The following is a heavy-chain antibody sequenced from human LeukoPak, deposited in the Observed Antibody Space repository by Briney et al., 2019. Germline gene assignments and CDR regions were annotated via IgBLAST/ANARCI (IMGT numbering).Heavy chain of an antibody. J-gene: IGHJ6*02. D-gene: IGHD5-12*01. Sequence: GGSLRLSCAASGFTFSSYSMNWVRQAPWKGLEWVSSISSSSSYIYYADSVKGRFTISRDNAKNSLFLQMNSLRAEDTAVYYCARVGSGYDSIYYYYGMDLWGQGTTVTVSS. V-gene: IGHV3-21*04. CDR2: ISSSSSYI. CDR1: GFTFSSYS. CDR3: ARVGSGYDSIYYYYGMDL.